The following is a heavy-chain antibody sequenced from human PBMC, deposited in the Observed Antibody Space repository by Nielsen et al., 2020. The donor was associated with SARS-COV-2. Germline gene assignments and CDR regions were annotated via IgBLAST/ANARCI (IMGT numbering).Heavy chain of an antibody. V-gene: IGHV4-30-4*01. CDR3: ARDPRWVPGFDY. CDR2: IYYSGST. Sequence: SETLSLTCTVSGGSISSGDYYWSWIRRPPGKGLEWIGYIYYSGSTYYNPSLKSRVTISVDTSKNQFSLKLSSVTAADTAVYYCARDPRWVPGFDYWGQGTLVTVSS. CDR1: GGSISSGDYY. J-gene: IGHJ4*02. D-gene: IGHD1-14*01.